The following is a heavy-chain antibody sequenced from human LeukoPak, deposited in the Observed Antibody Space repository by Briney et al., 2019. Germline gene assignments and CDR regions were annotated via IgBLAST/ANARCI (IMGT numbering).Heavy chain of an antibody. CDR1: GYTFTSYY. Sequence: GASVKVSCKASGYTFTSYYMHWVRQAPGQGLEWMGIINPSGGSTSYAQKFQGRVTMTRDTSTSTVYMELSSLRSEDTAVYYCARDRNLIEMATMDYFDYWGQGTLVTVSS. CDR2: INPSGGST. J-gene: IGHJ4*02. D-gene: IGHD5-24*01. CDR3: ARDRNLIEMATMDYFDY. V-gene: IGHV1-46*01.